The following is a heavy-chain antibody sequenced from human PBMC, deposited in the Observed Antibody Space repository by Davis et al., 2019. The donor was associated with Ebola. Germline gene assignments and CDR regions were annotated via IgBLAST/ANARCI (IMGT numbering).Heavy chain of an antibody. V-gene: IGHV3-30*04. J-gene: IGHJ4*02. CDR3: AKEEGSRGNWLAHFDY. CDR2: ISSDGKTT. Sequence: PGGSLRLSCAVSGFTFSNYALHWVRQAPGKGLEWVAVISSDGKTTYYADSVKGRFSLSRDNRKNTMDLQMNSVRGEDTAVYYCAKEEGSRGNWLAHFDYWGQGALVTVSS. CDR1: GFTFSNYA. D-gene: IGHD1-20*01.